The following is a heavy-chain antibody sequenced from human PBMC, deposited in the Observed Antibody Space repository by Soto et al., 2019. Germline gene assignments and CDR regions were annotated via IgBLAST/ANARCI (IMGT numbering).Heavy chain of an antibody. CDR3: ARHEGPKMTTVYYGMDV. CDR2: IYYSGST. J-gene: IGHJ6*02. CDR1: GGSISSYY. V-gene: IGHV4-59*08. Sequence: QVQLQESGPGLVKPSETLSLTCTVSGGSISSYYWSWIRQPPGKGLEWIGYIYYSGSTNYNPSLKSRVTISVDTSKNQFPLKLSSVTAADTAVYYCARHEGPKMTTVYYGMDVWGQGTTVTVSS. D-gene: IGHD4-17*01.